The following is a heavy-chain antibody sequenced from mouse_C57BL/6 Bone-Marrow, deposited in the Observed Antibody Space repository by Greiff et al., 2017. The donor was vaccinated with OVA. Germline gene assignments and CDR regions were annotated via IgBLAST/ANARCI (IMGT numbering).Heavy chain of an antibody. V-gene: IGHV14-1*01. CDR2: IDPEDGDT. Sequence: EVQLQQSGAELVRPGASVKLSCTASGFNIKDYYMHWVKQRPEQGLEWIGRIDPEDGDTEYAPKFQGKATMTADTSSNTAYLQLSSLTSEDTAVYYCTTGVITTVVEGEDYFDDWGQGTTLTVSS. D-gene: IGHD1-1*01. CDR1: GFNIKDYY. J-gene: IGHJ2*01. CDR3: TTGVITTVVEGEDYFDD.